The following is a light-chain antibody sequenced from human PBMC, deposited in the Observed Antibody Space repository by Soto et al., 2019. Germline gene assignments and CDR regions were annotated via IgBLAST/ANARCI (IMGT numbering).Light chain of an antibody. CDR2: AAS. CDR3: QQSYSTPPS. CDR1: QSMSSY. J-gene: IGKJ2*01. V-gene: IGKV1-39*01. Sequence: DIQMTQSPSSLSASVADRVTITCRASQSMSSYLNWYQQKPGKAPKLLIYAASSLQSGVPSRFSGSGSGTDFTLTISSLQPEDFATYYCQQSYSTPPSFGQGTKLEIK.